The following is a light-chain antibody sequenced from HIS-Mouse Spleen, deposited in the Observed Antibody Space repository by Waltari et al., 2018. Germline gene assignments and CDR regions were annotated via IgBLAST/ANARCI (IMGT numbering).Light chain of an antibody. CDR3: YSTDSSGNHRV. V-gene: IGLV3-10*01. Sequence: SYELTQPPSVSVSPGQTARITCAGDASPKKYAYWYQQKSGQAPVLVIYEDSQRPSGITERFSGSSSGTMAALTISGAQVEDEADYYCYSTDSSGNHRVFGGGTKLTVL. CDR2: EDS. J-gene: IGLJ2*01. CDR1: ASPKKY.